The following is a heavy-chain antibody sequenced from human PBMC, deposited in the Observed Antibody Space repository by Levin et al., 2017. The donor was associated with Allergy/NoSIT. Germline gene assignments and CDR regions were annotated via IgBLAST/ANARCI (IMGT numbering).Heavy chain of an antibody. D-gene: IGHD5-12*01. Sequence: ETLSLTCAASGFTFSSYAMSWVRQAPGKGLEWVSAISGSGGSTYYADSVKGRFTISRDNSKNTLYLQMNSLRAEDTAVYYCAKDLNPSGYDERYFDYWGQGTLVTVSS. J-gene: IGHJ4*02. V-gene: IGHV3-23*01. CDR3: AKDLNPSGYDERYFDY. CDR1: GFTFSSYA. CDR2: ISGSGGST.